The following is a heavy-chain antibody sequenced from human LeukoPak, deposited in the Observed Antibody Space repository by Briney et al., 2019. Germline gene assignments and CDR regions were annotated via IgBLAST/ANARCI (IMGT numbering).Heavy chain of an antibody. J-gene: IGHJ4*02. CDR1: RYTFTSYA. CDR2: INAGNGNT. CDR3: ATRQLERRDYYFDY. Sequence: ASVKVSCKASRYTFTSYAMHWVRQAPGQRLEWMGWINAGNGNTKYSQKFQGRVTITRDTSASTAYMELSSLRSEDTAVYYCATRQLERRDYYFDYWGQGTLVTVSS. V-gene: IGHV1-3*01. D-gene: IGHD1-1*01.